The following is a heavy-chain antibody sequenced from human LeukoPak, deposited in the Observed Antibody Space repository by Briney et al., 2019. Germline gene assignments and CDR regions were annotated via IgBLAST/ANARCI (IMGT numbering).Heavy chain of an antibody. CDR1: GFTFSDYY. D-gene: IGHD6-19*01. Sequence: GGSLRVSCAAPGFTFSDYYMNWIRQAPGEGLEWLSYISSSGTTIYYADSVKGRFTISRDNAKNSLFLQMNSLRAEDTAVYYCAREDYRTGWYDYWGQGTLVTVSS. V-gene: IGHV3-11*01. CDR2: ISSSGTTI. CDR3: AREDYRTGWYDY. J-gene: IGHJ4*02.